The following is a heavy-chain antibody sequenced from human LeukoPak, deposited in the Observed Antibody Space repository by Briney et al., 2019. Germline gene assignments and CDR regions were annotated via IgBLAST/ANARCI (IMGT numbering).Heavy chain of an antibody. J-gene: IGHJ4*02. CDR2: IYYSGHT. V-gene: IGHV4-59*01. D-gene: IGHD1-1*01. CDR3: ARGGTRDNWVYYIDY. Sequence: PSETLSLTCAVSGGSISNYYWSWIRQSPEKGLGWIGYIYYSGHTNYNPSLKSRVTMSVDTSKNQFSLKLTSVTAADTAVYYCARGGTRDNWVYYIDYWGQGTLVTVSS. CDR1: GGSISNYY.